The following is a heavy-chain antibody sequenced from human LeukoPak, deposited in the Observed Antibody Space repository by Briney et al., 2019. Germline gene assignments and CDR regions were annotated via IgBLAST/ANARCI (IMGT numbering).Heavy chain of an antibody. V-gene: IGHV3-30*04. CDR3: ARSTQVGYGLYYYYMDV. Sequence: GGSLRLSCAASGFTFSRSAMHWVRQAPGKGLEWVAIISYDGGNKYYADSVKGRFTISRDNSKNTLYLQMNSLRAEDTAVYYCARSTQVGYGLYYYYMDVWGKGTTVTISS. CDR1: GFTFSRSA. J-gene: IGHJ6*03. D-gene: IGHD5-12*01. CDR2: ISYDGGNK.